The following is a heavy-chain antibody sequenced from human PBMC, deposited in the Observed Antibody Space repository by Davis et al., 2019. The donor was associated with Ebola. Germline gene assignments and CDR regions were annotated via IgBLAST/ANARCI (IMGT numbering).Heavy chain of an antibody. D-gene: IGHD1-1*01. CDR2: IYHSGST. V-gene: IGHV4-30-2*01. Sequence: SETLSLTCAVSGGSISSGGYSWSWIRQPPGKGLEWIGYIYHSGSTYYNPSLKSRVTISVDTSKNQFSLKLSSVTAADTAVYYCAREVQLPGWFDPWGQGTLVTVSS. CDR1: GGSISSGGYS. J-gene: IGHJ5*02. CDR3: AREVQLPGWFDP.